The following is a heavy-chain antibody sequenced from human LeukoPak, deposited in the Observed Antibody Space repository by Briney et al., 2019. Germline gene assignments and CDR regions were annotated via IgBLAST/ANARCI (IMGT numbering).Heavy chain of an antibody. CDR3: ARGRGRAGIWFGGPHQRPIDY. CDR2: INPNSGGT. Sequence: ASVKVSCKASGYTFTGYYMHWVRQAPGQGLEWMGWINPNSGGTNYAQKFQGRVTMTRDTSISTAYMELSRLRSDDTAVYYCARGRGRAGIWFGGPHQRPIDYWGQGTLVTVSS. D-gene: IGHD3-10*01. J-gene: IGHJ4*02. V-gene: IGHV1-2*02. CDR1: GYTFTGYY.